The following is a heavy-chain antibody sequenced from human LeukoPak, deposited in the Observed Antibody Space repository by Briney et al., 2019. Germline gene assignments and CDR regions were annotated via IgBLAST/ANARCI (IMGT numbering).Heavy chain of an antibody. CDR3: AKDLVSRDYDIYDY. CDR1: GFTFSSYA. J-gene: IGHJ4*02. D-gene: IGHD3-9*01. V-gene: IGHV3-23*01. Sequence: GGSLRLSCAASGFTFSSYAMSWVRQAPGKGLDWVSAISGSCGSTYYADSVKGRFTISRDNSKDTLYLQMNSPRAEDTAVYYCAKDLVSRDYDIYDYWGQGTLVTVSS. CDR2: ISGSCGST.